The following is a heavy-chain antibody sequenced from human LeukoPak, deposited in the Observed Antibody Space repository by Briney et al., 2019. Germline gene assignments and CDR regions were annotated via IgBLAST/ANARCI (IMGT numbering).Heavy chain of an antibody. V-gene: IGHV1-69*13. CDR3: ARPTGAPGIAVAGTDPEGYGMDV. CDR2: IIPIFGTA. Sequence: SVKVSCKASGGTFSSYAISWVRQAPGQGLEWMGGIIPIFGTANYAQKFQGRVTITADESTSTAYMELSSLRSEDTAVYYYARPTGAPGIAVAGTDPEGYGMDVWGQGTTVTVSS. D-gene: IGHD6-19*01. J-gene: IGHJ6*02. CDR1: GGTFSSYA.